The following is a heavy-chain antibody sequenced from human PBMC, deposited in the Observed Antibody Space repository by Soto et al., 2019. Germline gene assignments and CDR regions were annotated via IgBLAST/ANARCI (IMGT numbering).Heavy chain of an antibody. CDR1: GGSISSYF. CDR2: IYYNGNT. Sequence: SETLSLTCTVSGGSISSYFWSWIRQPPGKGLEWIGYIYYNGNTNYNPSLKSRVTISADTSKNQFSLKLSSVTAADTAVYYCARPDHGDQTRFDYWGQGTLVTVSS. J-gene: IGHJ4*02. V-gene: IGHV4-59*01. D-gene: IGHD4-17*01. CDR3: ARPDHGDQTRFDY.